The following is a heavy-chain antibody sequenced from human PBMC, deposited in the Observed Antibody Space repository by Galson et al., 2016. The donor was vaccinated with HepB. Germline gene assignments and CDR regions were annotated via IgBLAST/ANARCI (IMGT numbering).Heavy chain of an antibody. Sequence: SVKVSCKASGYPFIGHYIHWVRQAPGQGLEWMGRINPNVGGTNYAQKFQGRVTMTRDTSRSTAYMELNRLTSDDTAVYYCARELRFMGRGRTNWFDPWGQGTLVTVSS. CDR2: INPNVGGT. CDR3: ARELRFMGRGRTNWFDP. CDR1: GYPFIGHY. J-gene: IGHJ5*02. V-gene: IGHV1-2*06. D-gene: IGHD3-10*01.